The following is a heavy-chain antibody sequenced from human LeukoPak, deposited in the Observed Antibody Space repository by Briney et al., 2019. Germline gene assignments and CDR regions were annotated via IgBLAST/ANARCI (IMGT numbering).Heavy chain of an antibody. CDR1: GGPISSHY. D-gene: IGHD2-15*01. CDR2: ISNSGST. Sequence: PSETLSLTCTVSGGPISSHYWTWIRQSPVKGLEWIGDISNSGSTSYNPSLKSRVTISIDTSKNQFSLKLSSVTAADTAVYYCGRDALVGYFSYYYMDVWAKGPRSPSP. CDR3: GRDALVGYFSYYYMDV. J-gene: IGHJ6*03. V-gene: IGHV4-59*11.